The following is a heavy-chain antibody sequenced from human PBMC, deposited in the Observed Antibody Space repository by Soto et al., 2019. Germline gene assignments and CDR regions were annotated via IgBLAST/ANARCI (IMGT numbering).Heavy chain of an antibody. J-gene: IGHJ3*02. CDR1: GFTFSSYS. V-gene: IGHV3-48*01. CDR2: ISSSSSTI. CDR3: ARDSQTAGAFDI. Sequence: GGSLRLSCAASGFTFSSYSMNWVRQAPGKGLEWVSYISSSSSTICYADSVKGRFTISRDNAKNSLYLQMNSLRAEDTAVYYCARDSQTAGAFDIWGQGTMVTVSS.